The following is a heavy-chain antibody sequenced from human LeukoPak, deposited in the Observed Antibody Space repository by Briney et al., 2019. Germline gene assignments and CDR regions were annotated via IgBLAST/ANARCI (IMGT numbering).Heavy chain of an antibody. CDR2: ISSSSSYT. D-gene: IGHD1-14*01. J-gene: IGHJ4*02. Sequence: GGSLRLSCAASGFTFSDYYMSWLRQAPGKGLEWVSYISSSSSYTNYADSVKGRFTISRDNAKNSLYLQMSSLRAEDTAVYYCARPLTGDYVDYWGQGTLVTVSS. CDR3: ARPLTGDYVDY. CDR1: GFTFSDYY. V-gene: IGHV3-11*06.